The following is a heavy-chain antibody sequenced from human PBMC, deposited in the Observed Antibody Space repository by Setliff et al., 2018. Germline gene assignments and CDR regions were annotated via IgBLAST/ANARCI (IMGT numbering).Heavy chain of an antibody. J-gene: IGHJ4*02. CDR3: ARDGGGYCATTSCFHFDY. Sequence: ASVKVSCKASGYTFTRYYMYWVRQAPGQGLEWMGIINVGGGSTTYAQKLQVRVTMTTDTSTSTAYMDLRSLRSDDTAVYYCARDGGGYCATTSCFHFDYWGQGTQVTVSS. V-gene: IGHV1-46*01. D-gene: IGHD2-15*01. CDR2: INVGGGST. CDR1: GYTFTRYY.